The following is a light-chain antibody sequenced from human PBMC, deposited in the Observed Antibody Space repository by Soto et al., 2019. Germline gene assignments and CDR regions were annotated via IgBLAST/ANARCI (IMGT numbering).Light chain of an antibody. J-gene: IGKJ5*01. CDR1: QSVSSN. CDR3: QQSGSSPIT. CDR2: DAS. V-gene: IGKV3D-20*01. Sequence: EIVLTQSPGTLSLSPGERATLSCRASQSVSSNLAWYQQKRGLAPRLLIYDASNRATGIPDRFSGSGSGTDFTLTISRLEPEDSAVYYCQQSGSSPITFGQGTRLEIK.